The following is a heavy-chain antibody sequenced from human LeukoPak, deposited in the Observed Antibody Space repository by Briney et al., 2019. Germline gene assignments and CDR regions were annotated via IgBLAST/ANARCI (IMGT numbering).Heavy chain of an antibody. V-gene: IGHV1-46*01. CDR3: ARAPNSGYGDYYYYGMDV. CDR2: INPSGGST. Sequence: ASVKVSCKASGYTFTSYYMDWVRQAPGQGLEWMGIINPSGGSTSYAQKFQGRVTMTRDTSTSTVYMELSSLRSEDTAVYYCARAPNSGYGDYYYYGMDVWGQGTTVTVSS. CDR1: GYTFTSYY. D-gene: IGHD5-12*01. J-gene: IGHJ6*02.